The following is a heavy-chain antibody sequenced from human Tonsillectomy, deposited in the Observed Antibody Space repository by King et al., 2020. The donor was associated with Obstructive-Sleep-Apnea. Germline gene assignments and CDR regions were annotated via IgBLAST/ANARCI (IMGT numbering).Heavy chain of an antibody. V-gene: IGHV3-21*01. CDR1: GFTFSSYS. J-gene: IGHJ4*02. D-gene: IGHD7-27*01. Sequence: VQLVESGGGLVKPGGSLRLSCAASGFTFSSYSMNWVRQAPGKGLEWVSSISSSSSYIYYADSVNGRFTISRDNAKNSLYLQMNSLRAEDTAVYYCARDRRQTGARPQYFDYWGQGTLVTVSS. CDR3: ARDRRQTGARPQYFDY. CDR2: ISSSSSYI.